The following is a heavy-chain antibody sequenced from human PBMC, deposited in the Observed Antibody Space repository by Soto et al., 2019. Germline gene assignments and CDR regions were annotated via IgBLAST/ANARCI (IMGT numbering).Heavy chain of an antibody. CDR2: ISSSSSYT. Sequence: QVQLVESGGGLVQPGGSLRLSCAASGLTFSDYYMSWIRQAPGKGLEWVSYISSSSSYTNYADSVKGRFTISRDNAKNSLYLQMNSLRDEDTAVYYCARIIAAAGGRRYFDLWGRGTLVTVSS. J-gene: IGHJ2*01. D-gene: IGHD6-13*01. V-gene: IGHV3-11*05. CDR3: ARIIAAAGGRRYFDL. CDR1: GLTFSDYY.